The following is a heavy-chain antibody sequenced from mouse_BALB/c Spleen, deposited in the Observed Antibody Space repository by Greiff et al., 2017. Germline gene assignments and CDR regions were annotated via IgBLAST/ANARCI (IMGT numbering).Heavy chain of an antibody. V-gene: IGHV4-1*02. CDR1: GFDFSRYW. CDR2: INPDSSTI. Sequence: EVQLVESGGGLVQPGGSLKLSCAASGFDFSRYWMSWVRQAPGKGLEWIGEINPDSSTINYTPSLKDKFIISRDNAKNTLYLQMSKVRSEDTALYYCARGIHYYGPFAYWGQGTLVTVSA. CDR3: ARGIHYYGPFAY. J-gene: IGHJ3*01. D-gene: IGHD1-2*01.